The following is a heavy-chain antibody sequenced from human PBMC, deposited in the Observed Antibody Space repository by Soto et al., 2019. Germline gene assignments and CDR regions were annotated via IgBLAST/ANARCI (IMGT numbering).Heavy chain of an antibody. CDR3: XXXXXYGYSSGWYEYYGMDV. CDR1: GFTFSSYA. Sequence: EVQLLESGGGLVQPGGSLRLSCAASGFTFSSYAMSWVRQAPGKGLEWVSAISGSGGSTYYADSVKGRFTISRDNSKNTLYLQMXXXXAEXXAXXXXXXXXXYGYSSGWYEYYGMDVWGQGTTVTVSS. D-gene: IGHD6-19*01. V-gene: IGHV3-23*01. J-gene: IGHJ6*02. CDR2: ISGSGGST.